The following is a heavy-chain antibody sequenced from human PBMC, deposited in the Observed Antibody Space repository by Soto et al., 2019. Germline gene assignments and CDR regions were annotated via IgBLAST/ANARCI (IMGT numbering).Heavy chain of an antibody. CDR3: ALTRRSSLLEVAGPGFEY. CDR1: GFTFRNFA. Sequence: EAQLVESGGELVQPGGSLRLSCAASGFTFRNFAMTWVRQAPGKGLEWVSGISGSGRMTYYAHSVKGHFTISRDNSKNALFLQMDSVRVDDTGVYYCALTRRSSLLEVAGPGFEYWGQGTLVTVS. V-gene: IGHV3-23*04. J-gene: IGHJ4*02. D-gene: IGHD6-19*01. CDR2: ISGSGRMT.